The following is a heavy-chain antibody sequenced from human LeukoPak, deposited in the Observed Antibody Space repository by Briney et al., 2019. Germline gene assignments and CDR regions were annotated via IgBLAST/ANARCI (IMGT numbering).Heavy chain of an antibody. J-gene: IGHJ6*03. Sequence: SETLSLTCTVSGGSIGIYYWNWIRQPAGKGLEWIGRIFTSGIANYNPSLKSRVTMSVDTSKNQLSLNLSSVTAADTAVYYCAREISGTYYSPLGYMDVWGKGTTVTVSS. CDR1: GGSIGIYY. D-gene: IGHD3-10*01. V-gene: IGHV4-4*07. CDR3: AREISGTYYSPLGYMDV. CDR2: IFTSGIA.